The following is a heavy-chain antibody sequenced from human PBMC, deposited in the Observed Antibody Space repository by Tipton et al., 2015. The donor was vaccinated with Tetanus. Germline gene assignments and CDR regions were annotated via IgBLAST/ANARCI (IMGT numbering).Heavy chain of an antibody. CDR3: ARHLYGYWFDP. Sequence: TLSLTCIVSGGSLSSSDYYGAWVRQSPLKGLEWIGSVSYSGRTYYNPSLKSRVTMSVDTSKKDFSLRLTSVTAADTAVYYCARHLYGYWFDPWGQGALVTVSS. CDR1: GGSLSSSDYY. J-gene: IGHJ5*02. D-gene: IGHD5-24*01. CDR2: VSYSGRT. V-gene: IGHV4-39*02.